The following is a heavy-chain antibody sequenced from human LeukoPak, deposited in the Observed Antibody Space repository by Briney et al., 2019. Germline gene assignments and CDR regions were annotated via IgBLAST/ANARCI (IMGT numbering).Heavy chain of an antibody. CDR1: GFSFSSFW. V-gene: IGHV3-7*01. D-gene: IGHD3-22*01. CDR3: AKERRPYSSDYYCDS. CDR2: INQDGSEK. Sequence: PGGSLRLSCAASGFSFSSFWMSWVRQAPGKGLEWVANINQDGSEKYYADSVKGRFTISRDNSKNTLFLQMNSLRAEDTAVYYCAKERRPYSSDYYCDSWGQGTLVTVFS. J-gene: IGHJ4*02.